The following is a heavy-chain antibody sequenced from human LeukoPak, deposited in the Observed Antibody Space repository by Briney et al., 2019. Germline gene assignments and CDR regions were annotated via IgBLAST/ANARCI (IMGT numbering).Heavy chain of an antibody. CDR2: IRSSGSYI. CDR1: GFTFTSYT. J-gene: IGHJ4*02. Sequence: GGSLRLSCAASGFTFTSYTINWVRQAPGKRLEWVSSIRSSGSYISYADSVKGRFTISRDNAKNSVYLQMSSLRAEDTAVYYCPRDQKMVAFDYCGQGTLVTVSS. V-gene: IGHV3-21*06. CDR3: PRDQKMVAFDY. D-gene: IGHD3-10*01.